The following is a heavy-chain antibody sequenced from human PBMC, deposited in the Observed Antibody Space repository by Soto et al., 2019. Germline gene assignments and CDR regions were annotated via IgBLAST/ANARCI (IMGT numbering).Heavy chain of an antibody. J-gene: IGHJ5*02. V-gene: IGHV4-30-4*01. CDR1: GGSISSGDYY. D-gene: IGHD2-2*02. Sequence: QVQLQESGPGLVKPSQTLSLTCTVSGGSISSGDYYWSWIRQPPGKGLEWIGYIFYSGSTYYNPSLKSRVTISADTSKNQFSLKLSSVTAADTAVYYCARDWLYERWFDPWGQGTLVTVSS. CDR3: ARDWLYERWFDP. CDR2: IFYSGST.